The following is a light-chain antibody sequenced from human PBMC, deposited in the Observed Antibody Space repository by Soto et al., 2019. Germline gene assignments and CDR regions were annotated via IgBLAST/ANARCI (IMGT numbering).Light chain of an antibody. Sequence: EIVMTQSPATLSVSPGERATVSCRASQSVSSNLAWYQQKPGQAPRLLIYGASTRATGIPARFSGSGSGTEFTLTIGSLQSEDFALSYCQQYNNWPRTFGQGTKLEIK. CDR1: QSVSSN. CDR3: QQYNNWPRT. J-gene: IGKJ2*01. CDR2: GAS. V-gene: IGKV3-15*01.